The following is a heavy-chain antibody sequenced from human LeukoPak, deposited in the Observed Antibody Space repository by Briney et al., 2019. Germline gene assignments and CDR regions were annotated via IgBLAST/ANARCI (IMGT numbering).Heavy chain of an antibody. CDR3: ARVVGFYDSSAFDL. V-gene: IGHV4-61*05. Sequence: SETLSLTCTVSGGSISSSSYYWGWIRQPPGKGLEWIGYVYYTGSTNYNPSLNSRVTMSIDTSKNQFSLRLSSVTAADTAVYHCARVVGFYDSSAFDLWGQGTLVTVSS. D-gene: IGHD3-22*01. CDR1: GGSISSSSYY. CDR2: VYYTGST. J-gene: IGHJ5*02.